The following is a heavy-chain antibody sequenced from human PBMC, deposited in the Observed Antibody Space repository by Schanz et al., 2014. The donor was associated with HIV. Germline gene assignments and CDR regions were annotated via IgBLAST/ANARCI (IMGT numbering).Heavy chain of an antibody. J-gene: IGHJ4*02. CDR3: AKPEYDSRGNSQSHFDY. CDR2: ISESGGPS. Sequence: EVQLLESGGGLEQPGGSLRLSCAASGFTFNNYAMTWVRQAPGKGLEWVSSISESGGPSYYADSVNGQFTISRDNSKNTLYVEMTTLRTEDTAVYYCAKPEYDSRGNSQSHFDYWGQGTLVTVSS. CDR1: GFTFNNYA. V-gene: IGHV3-23*01. D-gene: IGHD3-22*01.